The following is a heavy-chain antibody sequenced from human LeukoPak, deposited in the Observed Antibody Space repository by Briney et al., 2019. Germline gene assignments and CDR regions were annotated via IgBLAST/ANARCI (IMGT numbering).Heavy chain of an antibody. CDR3: ARARAPFYGSGIQH. V-gene: IGHV4-59*01. D-gene: IGHD3-10*01. CDR2: IYYSGST. Sequence: SETLSLTCTVSDGSISSYYWSWIRQPPGKGLEWIGYIYYSGSTNYNPSLKSRVTISVDTSKNQFSLKLSSVTAADTAVYYCARARAPFYGSGIQHWGQGTLVTVSS. J-gene: IGHJ1*01. CDR1: DGSISSYY.